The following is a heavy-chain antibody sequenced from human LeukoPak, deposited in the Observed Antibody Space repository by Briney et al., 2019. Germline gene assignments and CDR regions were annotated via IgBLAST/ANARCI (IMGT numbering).Heavy chain of an antibody. CDR1: GGSISSYF. CDR2: IHYTGST. Sequence: SETLSLTCTVSGGSISSYFWSWIRQPPGKGLEWIGYIHYTGSTNYNPSLKSRVTISVDTSKNQFSLKLSSVTAADTAVYYCARDMGYDSSGYYSYDAFDIWGQGTMVTVSS. J-gene: IGHJ3*02. V-gene: IGHV4-59*12. D-gene: IGHD3-22*01. CDR3: ARDMGYDSSGYYSYDAFDI.